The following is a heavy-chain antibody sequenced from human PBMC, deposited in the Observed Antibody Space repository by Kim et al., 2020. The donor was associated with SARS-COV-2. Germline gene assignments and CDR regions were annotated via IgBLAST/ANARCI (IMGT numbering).Heavy chain of an antibody. D-gene: IGHD5-18*01. V-gene: IGHV3-33*03. CDR3: AKDNLYGNTAMALFDY. J-gene: IGHJ4*02. Sequence: SVKGRFTISRDKSKNTLYLQMNSLRAEDTAVYYCAKDNLYGNTAMALFDYWGQGTLVTVSS.